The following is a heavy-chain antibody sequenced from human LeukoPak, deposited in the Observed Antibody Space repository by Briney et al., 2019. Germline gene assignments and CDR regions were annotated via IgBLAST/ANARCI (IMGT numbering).Heavy chain of an antibody. CDR1: GYTFTSYG. CDR2: ISAYNGNT. J-gene: IGHJ5*02. Sequence: ASVKVSCKASGYTFTSYGISWVRQDPGQGLEWVGWISAYNGNTNYAQKLQGRVTMTTDTSTSTAYMELRSLRSDDTAVYYCARAGKDVRFLEYPSRFDPWGQGTLVTVSS. V-gene: IGHV1-18*01. D-gene: IGHD3-3*01. CDR3: ARAGKDVRFLEYPSRFDP.